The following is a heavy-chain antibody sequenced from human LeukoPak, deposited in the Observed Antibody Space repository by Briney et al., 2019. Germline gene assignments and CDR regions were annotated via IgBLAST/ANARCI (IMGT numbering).Heavy chain of an antibody. CDR2: ISGSGGST. CDR3: AKQAGSYSSSWDFQH. J-gene: IGHJ1*01. D-gene: IGHD6-13*01. V-gene: IGHV3-23*01. Sequence: GGSLRLSCAASGFTFSSYAVSWVRQAPGEGLEWVSAISGSGGSTYYADSVKGRSTISRDNSKNTLYLQMNSLRAEDTAVYYCAKQAGSYSSSWDFQHWGQGTLVTVSS. CDR1: GFTFSSYA.